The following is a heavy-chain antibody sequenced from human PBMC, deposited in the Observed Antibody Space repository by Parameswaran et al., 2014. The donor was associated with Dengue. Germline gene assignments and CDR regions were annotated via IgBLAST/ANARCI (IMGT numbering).Heavy chain of an antibody. CDR2: ISSSSSYI. CDR3: ARDSISPSSANFDY. D-gene: IGHD6-6*01. J-gene: IGHJ4*02. V-gene: IGHV3-21*01. Sequence: KWIRQPPGKGLEWVSSISSSSSYIYYADSVKGRFTISRDNAKNSLYLQMNSLRAEDTAVYYCARDSISPSSANFDYWGQGTLVTVSS.